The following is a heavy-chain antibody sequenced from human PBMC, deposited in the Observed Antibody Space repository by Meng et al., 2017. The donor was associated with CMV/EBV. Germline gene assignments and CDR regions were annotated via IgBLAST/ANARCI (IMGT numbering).Heavy chain of an antibody. J-gene: IGHJ4*02. CDR2: INHSGST. CDR1: GGSFSGYY. Sequence: SDTLSLTCAVYGGSFSGYYWSWIRQPPGKRLEWIGEINHSGSTNYNPSLKSRVTISVDTSENQFSLKLSSVTAAETAVYYCARESGGLGDCSSTSCYTSGIDYWGQGTLVTVSS. CDR3: ARESGGLGDCSSTSCYTSGIDY. D-gene: IGHD2-2*02. V-gene: IGHV4-34*01.